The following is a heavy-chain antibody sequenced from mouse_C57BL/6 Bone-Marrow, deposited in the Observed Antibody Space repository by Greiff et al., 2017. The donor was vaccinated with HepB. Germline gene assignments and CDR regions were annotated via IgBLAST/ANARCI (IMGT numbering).Heavy chain of an antibody. CDR1: GYTFTSYG. J-gene: IGHJ2*01. V-gene: IGHV1-81*01. D-gene: IGHD1-1*01. CDR2: IYPRSGNT. Sequence: QVHVKQSGAELARPGASVKLSCKASGYTFTSYGISWVKQRTGQGLEWIGEIYPRSGNTYYNEKFKGKATLTADKSSSTAYMELRSLTSEDSAVYFCARYGGHYGLNFDYWGQGTTLTVSS. CDR3: ARYGGHYGLNFDY.